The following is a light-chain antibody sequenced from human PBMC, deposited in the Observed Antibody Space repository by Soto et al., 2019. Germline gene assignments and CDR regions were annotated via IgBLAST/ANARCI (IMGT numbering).Light chain of an antibody. CDR3: QQSYSTWT. Sequence: DIQITQSPSPPSAYVGDRGTTTFRAIQSISSYLNWYQRKPGKAPKLLIYAASSLQSGVPSRFSGSGSGTDFTLTISSLKPEDFATYYCQQSYSTWTFGKGTKVDIK. CDR1: QSISSY. J-gene: IGKJ1*01. V-gene: IGKV1-39*01. CDR2: AAS.